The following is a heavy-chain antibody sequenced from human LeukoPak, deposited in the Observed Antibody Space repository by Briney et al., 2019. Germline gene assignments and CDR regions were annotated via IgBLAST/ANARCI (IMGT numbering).Heavy chain of an antibody. V-gene: IGHV1-2*02. CDR3: ATKGGLTPNTLAM. Sequence: GASVKVSCKGSGYNFSVYYMHWVRQAPGQGLEWMGWMDPNSGDTIYAPKFQGRVSMTRDTSITTAYMELSSLTFDDSAIYYCATKGGLTPNTLAMWGQGTLVTVSS. CDR1: GYNFSVYY. D-gene: IGHD2-15*01. CDR2: MDPNSGDT. J-gene: IGHJ4*02.